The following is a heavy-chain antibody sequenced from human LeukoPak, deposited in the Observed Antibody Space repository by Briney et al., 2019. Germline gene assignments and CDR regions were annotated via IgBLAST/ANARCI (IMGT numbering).Heavy chain of an antibody. Sequence: ASVKVSCKASGYTFTSYGISWVRQAPGQGLEWMGWISAYNGNTTYAQKLQGRVTMTTDTSTSTAYMELRSLRSDDTAVYYCAREAEKVVPAARAYYYYGMDVWGQGTTVTVSS. V-gene: IGHV1-18*01. J-gene: IGHJ6*02. CDR3: AREAEKVVPAARAYYYYGMDV. CDR2: ISAYNGNT. CDR1: GYTFTSYG. D-gene: IGHD2-2*01.